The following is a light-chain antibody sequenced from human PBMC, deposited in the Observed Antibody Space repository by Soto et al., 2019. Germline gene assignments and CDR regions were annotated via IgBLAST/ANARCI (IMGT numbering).Light chain of an antibody. V-gene: IGKV1-39*01. CDR3: QQIYTYPWT. J-gene: IGKJ1*01. CDR2: AAS. CDR1: QSISRY. Sequence: DIQMTQSPSSLSASLGDRISITCRSSQSISRYLNWYQQKSGKAPKLLIFAASSLQSGVPSRFSGSGSGTDFTLIISSLQPEDFATYYCQQIYTYPWTFGQGTKVDI.